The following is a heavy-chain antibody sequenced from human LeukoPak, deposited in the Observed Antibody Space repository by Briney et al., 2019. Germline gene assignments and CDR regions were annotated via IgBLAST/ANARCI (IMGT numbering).Heavy chain of an antibody. D-gene: IGHD3-22*01. V-gene: IGHV3-7*05. CDR2: LNQDGSDK. CDR3: AKFRYHSNDNNYLDFNY. CDR1: TFTFNRHW. Sequence: GGSLRLSCAASTFTFNRHWMSWVRQAPGKGLEWVANLNQDGSDKYYVDSVKGRFTISRDNAKNSLHLQMNSLRAEDTAVYYCAKFRYHSNDNNYLDFNYWGQGTLVTVSS. J-gene: IGHJ4*02.